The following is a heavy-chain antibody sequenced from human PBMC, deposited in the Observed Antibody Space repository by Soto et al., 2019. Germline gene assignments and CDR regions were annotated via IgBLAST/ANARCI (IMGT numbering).Heavy chain of an antibody. J-gene: IGHJ6*02. Sequence: QVQLVQSGAEVKKPGSSVKVSWKASGGTFSSYTSSWVRQAPGQGLEWMGRIIPILGIANYAQKFQGRVTITADKSTSTAYMALSSLRSEDTAVYYCARLLTTVYLGMDVWGQGTTVTVSS. CDR2: IIPILGIA. CDR1: GGTFSSYT. CDR3: ARLLTTVYLGMDV. D-gene: IGHD4-17*01. V-gene: IGHV1-69*02.